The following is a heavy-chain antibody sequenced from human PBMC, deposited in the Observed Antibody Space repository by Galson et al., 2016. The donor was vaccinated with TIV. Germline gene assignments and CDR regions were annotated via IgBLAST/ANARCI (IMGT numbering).Heavy chain of an antibody. CDR3: ARDRLGAKRAFDI. J-gene: IGHJ3*02. CDR2: ISYTGGST. Sequence: SLRLSCAVSGFNFNRYGMTWVRQAPGKGLEWVSFISYTGGSTYYVDSVKGRFTISRDSSKKTLYLQTNTLTSEDTAMYYCARDRLGAKRAFDIWGQGTLVTVSS. CDR1: GFNFNRYG. D-gene: IGHD3-16*01. V-gene: IGHV3-23*01.